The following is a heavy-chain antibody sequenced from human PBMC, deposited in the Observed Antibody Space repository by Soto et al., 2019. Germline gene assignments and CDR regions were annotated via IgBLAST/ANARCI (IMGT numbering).Heavy chain of an antibody. D-gene: IGHD1-20*01. CDR2: IYWDDYK. CDR1: GFSLRTSGVG. J-gene: IGHJ4*02. CDR3: AHRRAYNNFWSWGDFDY. V-gene: IGHV2-5*02. Sequence: QITLQESGPTLVKPTQTLTLTCIFSGFSLRTSGVGVGWIRQPPGQALEWLALIYWDDYKLYSPSLKSRLTLTKDTSKTQVVLTMTNMDPVDTATYYCAHRRAYNNFWSWGDFDYWGQGTLVTVSS.